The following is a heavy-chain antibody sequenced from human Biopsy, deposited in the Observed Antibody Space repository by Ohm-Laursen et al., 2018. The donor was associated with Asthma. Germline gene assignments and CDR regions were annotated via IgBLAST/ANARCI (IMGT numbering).Heavy chain of an antibody. Sequence: SLRLSCTAYGFTFANYTMHWVRQAPGKGLEWVTIISYDGRNTYYADSVEGRFTISRDNSKNTLFLQMSSLRPEDTAVYYCARGGLHYYEYYGMDVWGQGTTVTVSS. CDR2: ISYDGRNT. CDR1: GFTFANYT. CDR3: ARGGLHYYEYYGMDV. D-gene: IGHD2-21*02. J-gene: IGHJ6*02. V-gene: IGHV3-30*04.